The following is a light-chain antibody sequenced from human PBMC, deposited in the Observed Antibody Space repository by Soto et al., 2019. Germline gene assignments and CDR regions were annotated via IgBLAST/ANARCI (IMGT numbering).Light chain of an antibody. V-gene: IGKV3-15*01. CDR3: QQYDSCPLT. CDR2: GAS. CDR1: QGLSSN. J-gene: IGKJ4*01. Sequence: EIVMTQSPATLSVSPGERATLSCRASQGLSSNLAWYQQKPGQAPRLLIYGASTRATGIPARFSGSESGTEFTLTISSLQSEDFAVYYCQQYDSCPLTFGGGTKVEIK.